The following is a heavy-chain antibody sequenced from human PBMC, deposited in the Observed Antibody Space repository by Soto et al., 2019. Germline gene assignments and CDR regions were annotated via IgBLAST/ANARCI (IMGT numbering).Heavy chain of an antibody. CDR1: GGTFSSYA. CDR3: ARADHSMATPGNFDY. Sequence: AASVKVSCKASGGTFSSYAISWVRQAPGQGLEWMGGIIPIFGTANYAQKFQGRVTITADESTSTAYMELSSLRSEDTAVYYCARADHSMATPGNFDYWGQGTLVTVSS. D-gene: IGHD5-12*01. CDR2: IIPIFGTA. J-gene: IGHJ4*02. V-gene: IGHV1-69*13.